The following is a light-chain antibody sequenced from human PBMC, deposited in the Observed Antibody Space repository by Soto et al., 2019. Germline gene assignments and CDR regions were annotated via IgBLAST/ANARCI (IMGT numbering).Light chain of an antibody. CDR1: QSVSSTY. CDR3: QGYGDSPPTYS. CDR2: GAS. J-gene: IGKJ2*01. V-gene: IGKV3-20*01. Sequence: EIVLTQSPGTLSLSPGERATLSCRASQSVSSTYLAWYQHRPGPAPRLLIYGASSTATGIQDRFSCSGSGTDFTLAISRLEPEDFAVYYCQGYGDSPPTYSFGRGTRLEI.